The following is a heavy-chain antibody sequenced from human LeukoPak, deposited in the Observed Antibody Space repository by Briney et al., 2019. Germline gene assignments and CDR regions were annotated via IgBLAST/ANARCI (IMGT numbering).Heavy chain of an antibody. Sequence: GGSLRLSCAASGFTFSSYWMSWVRQAPGKGLEWVANIKQDGSEKYYVDSVKGRFTISRDNAKNSLYLQMNSLRAEDTAVYYCARGAGRVAARPGDYWGQGTLVTVSS. J-gene: IGHJ4*02. CDR3: ARGAGRVAARPGDY. D-gene: IGHD6-6*01. V-gene: IGHV3-7*01. CDR2: IKQDGSEK. CDR1: GFTFSSYW.